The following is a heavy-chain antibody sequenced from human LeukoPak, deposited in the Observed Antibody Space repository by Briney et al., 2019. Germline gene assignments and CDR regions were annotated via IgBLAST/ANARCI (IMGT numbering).Heavy chain of an antibody. CDR3: TTGIVVVVAAPHYYYYGMDV. V-gene: IGHV3-15*01. CDR1: GFTFSNAW. J-gene: IGHJ6*04. Sequence: GGSLRLSCAASGFTFSNAWMSWVRQAPGKGLEWVGRIKSKTDGGTTDYAAPVKGRFTISRDDSKNTLYLQMNSLETEDTAVYYCTTGIVVVVAAPHYYYYGMDVWGKGTTVTVSS. D-gene: IGHD2-15*01. CDR2: IKSKTDGGTT.